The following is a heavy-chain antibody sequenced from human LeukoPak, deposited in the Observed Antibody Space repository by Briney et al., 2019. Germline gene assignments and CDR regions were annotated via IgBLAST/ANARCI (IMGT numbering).Heavy chain of an antibody. CDR1: GFTFSSYG. J-gene: IGHJ3*01. CDR2: ISYDGTNK. V-gene: IGHV3-30*03. CDR3: ASGGGVVT. D-gene: IGHD3-3*01. Sequence: GGSLRLSCAASGFTFSSYGMHWVRQAPGKGLEWVAVISYDGTNKYYADSVKGRFTISRDNSKNTLYLQMNSLRVEDTAVYYCASGGGVVTWGQGTMVTVSS.